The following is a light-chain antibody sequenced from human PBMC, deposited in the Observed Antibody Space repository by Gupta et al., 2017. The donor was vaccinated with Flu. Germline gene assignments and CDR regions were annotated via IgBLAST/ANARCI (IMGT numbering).Light chain of an antibody. Sequence: QSVLTQPPSVSGAPGQRVTIPCIGSSSNIGAGYNLHWYQHLPGTAPNLLISGDNNRPSGVPDRFSGSRSGISASLAITGLQAEDEADYYCQSFDSSLSGVILGGGTKLTVL. V-gene: IGLV1-40*01. CDR1: SSNIGAGYN. J-gene: IGLJ2*01. CDR2: GDN. CDR3: QSFDSSLSGVI.